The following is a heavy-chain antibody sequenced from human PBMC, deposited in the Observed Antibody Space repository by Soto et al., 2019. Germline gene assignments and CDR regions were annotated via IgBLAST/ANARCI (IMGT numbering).Heavy chain of an antibody. CDR2: IYPGDSDT. J-gene: IGHJ6*02. CDR3: ARILVSSYYGMDV. Sequence: GESLMISCKGSGYSFTSYWIGWVRQMPGKGLEWMGIIYPGDSDTRYSPSFQGQVTISADKSISTAYLQWSSLKASDTAMYYCARILVSSYYGMDVWGQGTTVNVSS. V-gene: IGHV5-51*01. CDR1: GYSFTSYW. D-gene: IGHD6-6*01.